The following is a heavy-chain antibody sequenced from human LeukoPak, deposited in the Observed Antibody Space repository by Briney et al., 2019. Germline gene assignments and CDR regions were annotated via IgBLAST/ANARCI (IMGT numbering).Heavy chain of an antibody. CDR3: AKALLGGYGGYHFEY. CDR2: ISGSGGST. Sequence: GGSLTLDCAASGFTVRSNGVSWGRRAPGKGLEWVSAISGSGGSTYYADSVKGRFTTSRDNSKNTLYLQMNSLRAEDTAVYYCAKALLGGYGGYHFEYWGQGTLDTGSS. V-gene: IGHV3-23*01. CDR1: GFTVRSNG. D-gene: IGHD5-12*01. J-gene: IGHJ4*02.